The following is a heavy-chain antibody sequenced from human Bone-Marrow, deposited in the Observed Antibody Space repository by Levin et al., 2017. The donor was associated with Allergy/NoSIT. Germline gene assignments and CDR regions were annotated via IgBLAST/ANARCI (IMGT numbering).Heavy chain of an antibody. CDR3: AREKLAAHPAAFDI. D-gene: IGHD1-1*01. CDR1: GFTFRRHS. Sequence: PGGSLRLSCAASGFTFRRHSMHWVRQAPGKGLEWVAVISSEGTDTDFADSVKGRFTISRDNNKSELFLLLSSLRADDTAVYFCAREKLAAHPAAFDIWGQGTKVTVSS. J-gene: IGHJ3*02. CDR2: ISSEGTDT. V-gene: IGHV3-30-3*01.